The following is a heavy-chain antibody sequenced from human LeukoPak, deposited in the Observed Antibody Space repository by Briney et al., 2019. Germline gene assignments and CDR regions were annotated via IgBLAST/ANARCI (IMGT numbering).Heavy chain of an antibody. CDR3: AKDLGPVALNGGDY. D-gene: IGHD6-19*01. CDR1: GFTFSSYG. J-gene: IGHJ4*02. V-gene: IGHV3-30*02. CDR2: IRYDGSNK. Sequence: GGSLRPSCAASGFTFSSYGMHWVRQAPGRGLEWVAFIRYDGSNKYYADSVKGRFTISRDNSKNTLYLQMNSLRPDDTAVYYCAKDLGPVALNGGDYWGQGTLVTVSS.